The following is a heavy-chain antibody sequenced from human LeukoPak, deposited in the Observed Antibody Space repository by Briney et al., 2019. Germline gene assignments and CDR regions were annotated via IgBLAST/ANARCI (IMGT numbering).Heavy chain of an antibody. CDR1: GYTFTSYD. V-gene: IGHV1-8*01. D-gene: IGHD6-6*01. CDR2: MNPNSGNT. CDR3: ARDLKQLVGWFDP. Sequence: ASVKVSCKASGYTFTSYDINWVRQATGQGLEWMGWMNPNSGNTGYAQKFQGRVTMTRNTSISTAYMELSSLRSDDTAVYYCARDLKQLVGWFDPWGQGTLVTVSS. J-gene: IGHJ5*02.